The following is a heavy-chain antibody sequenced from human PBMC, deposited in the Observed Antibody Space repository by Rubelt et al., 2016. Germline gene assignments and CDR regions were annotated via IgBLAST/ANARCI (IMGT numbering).Heavy chain of an antibody. D-gene: IGHD4-17*01. CDR1: GFTFNRYI. J-gene: IGHJ3*02. Sequence: GFTFNRYIMNWVRQAPGKGLEWVANIRQDGSEKSYVDSVKGRFTISRDNAKNSLYLQTYDLRVEDTALYYCVRDGYGDGDAFDIWGQGTIVTVSS. V-gene: IGHV3-7*01. CDR3: VRDGYGDGDAFDI. CDR2: IRQDGSEK.